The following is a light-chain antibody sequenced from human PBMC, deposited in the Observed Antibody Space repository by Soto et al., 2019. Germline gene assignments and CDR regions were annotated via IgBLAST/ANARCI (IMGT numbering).Light chain of an antibody. V-gene: IGKV1-39*01. CDR3: QQSYSTPPS. J-gene: IGKJ2*01. CDR2: AAS. Sequence: DIQMTQSPSSLSASVGDRVTITCRASQSISSYLNWYQQKPGKAPKLLIYAASSLQSGVPSRFSGSGSGTAFTLTISSLQPEDFATYYCQQSYSTPPSLGQGTKLEIK. CDR1: QSISSY.